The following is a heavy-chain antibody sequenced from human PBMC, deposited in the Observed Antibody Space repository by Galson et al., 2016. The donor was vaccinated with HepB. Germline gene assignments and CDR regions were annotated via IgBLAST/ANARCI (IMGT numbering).Heavy chain of an antibody. CDR3: ARDFYPITVAATVFDY. V-gene: IGHV3-48*02. Sequence: SLRLSCAASGFTLSSCSMNWVRQAPGKGLEWVSYISSSSSTIYYADSMKGRFTISRDNANNSLYLQMNSLRDEDTAVYYCARDFYPITVAATVFDYWGQGTLVTVSS. J-gene: IGHJ4*02. D-gene: IGHD6-19*01. CDR1: GFTLSSCS. CDR2: ISSSSSTI.